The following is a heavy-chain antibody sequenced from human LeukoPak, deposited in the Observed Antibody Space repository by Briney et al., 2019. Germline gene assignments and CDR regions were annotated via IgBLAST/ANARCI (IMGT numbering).Heavy chain of an antibody. CDR1: GGTFSSYA. CDR3: ARSIRGTTNSNWFGP. CDR2: IIPIFGTA. J-gene: IGHJ5*02. D-gene: IGHD1-7*01. Sequence: EASVKVSCKASGGTFSSYAISWVRQAPGQGLEWMGRIIPIFGTANYAQKFQGRVTITTDESTSTAYMELSSLRSEDTAVYYCARSIRGTTNSNWFGPWGQGTLVTVSS. V-gene: IGHV1-69*05.